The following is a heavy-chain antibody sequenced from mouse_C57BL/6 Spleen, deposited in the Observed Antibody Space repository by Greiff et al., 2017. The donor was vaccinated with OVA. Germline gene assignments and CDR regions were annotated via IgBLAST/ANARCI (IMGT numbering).Heavy chain of an antibody. CDR2: IYPGSGNT. D-gene: IGHD2-4*01. CDR1: GYTFTDYY. V-gene: IGHV1-76*01. J-gene: IGHJ4*01. Sequence: QVQLKESGAELVRPGASVKLSCKASGYTFTDYYINWVKQRPGQGLEWIARIYPGSGNTYYNEKFKGKATLTAEKSSSTAYMQLSSLTSEDSAVYFCARNYYYDYDYYAMDYWGQGTSVTVSS. CDR3: ARNYYYDYDYYAMDY.